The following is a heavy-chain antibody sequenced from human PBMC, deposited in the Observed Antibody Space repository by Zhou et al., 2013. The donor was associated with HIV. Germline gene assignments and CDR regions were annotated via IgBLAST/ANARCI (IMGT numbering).Heavy chain of an antibody. CDR3: ARAPTVTTLSGYFDY. Sequence: QVQLVQSGAEVKKPGASVKVSCKASGYTFTSYYMHWVRQAPGQGLEWMGIINPSGGSTSYAQKFQGRVTMTRDTSTSTVYMELSSLRSEDTAVYYCARAPTVTTLSGYFDYWGQGTLVTVSS. J-gene: IGHJ4*02. V-gene: IGHV1-46*01. CDR1: GYTFTSYY. D-gene: IGHD4-17*01. CDR2: INPSGGST.